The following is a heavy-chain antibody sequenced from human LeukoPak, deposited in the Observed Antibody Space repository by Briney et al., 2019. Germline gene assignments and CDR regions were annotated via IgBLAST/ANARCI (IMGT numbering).Heavy chain of an antibody. CDR2: ISGSGGST. V-gene: IGHV3-23*01. CDR3: VKGSSDSRPYYFDS. J-gene: IGHJ4*02. D-gene: IGHD3-22*01. CDR1: GFTFSSYA. Sequence: PGGSLRLSCAASGFTFSSYAMSWVRQAPGKGLEWVSAISGSGGSTYYADSVKGRFTISRDNSKSTLYLQMNSLRVEDTAVYYCVKGSSDSRPYYFDSWGQGTLVTVSS.